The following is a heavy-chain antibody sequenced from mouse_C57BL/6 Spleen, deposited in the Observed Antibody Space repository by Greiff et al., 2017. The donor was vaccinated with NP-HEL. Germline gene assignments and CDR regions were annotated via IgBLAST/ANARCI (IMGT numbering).Heavy chain of an antibody. J-gene: IGHJ4*01. Sequence: EVQVVESGGGLVKPGGSLKLSCAASGFTFSSYAMSWVRQTPEKRLEWVATISDGGSYTYYPDNVKGRFTISRYNAKNNLYLQMSHLKSEDTAMYYCARATGDAMDYWGQGTSVTVSS. CDR2: ISDGGSYT. CDR3: ARATGDAMDY. V-gene: IGHV5-4*01. CDR1: GFTFSSYA.